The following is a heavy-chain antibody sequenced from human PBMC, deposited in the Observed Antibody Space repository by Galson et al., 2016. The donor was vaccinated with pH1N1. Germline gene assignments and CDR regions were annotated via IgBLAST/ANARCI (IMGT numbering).Heavy chain of an antibody. J-gene: IGHJ4*02. CDR1: GFTFNNYW. D-gene: IGHD5-24*01. V-gene: IGHV3-7*03. Sequence: SLRLSCAASGFTFNNYWMTWVRQAPGKGLEWVANINQDGSVKYYVDSVKGRFTISRDNAKNSLYLQMNSLRAEDTAVYYCTRAFGGRDAYWGQGTLVTVSS. CDR3: TRAFGGRDAY. CDR2: INQDGSVK.